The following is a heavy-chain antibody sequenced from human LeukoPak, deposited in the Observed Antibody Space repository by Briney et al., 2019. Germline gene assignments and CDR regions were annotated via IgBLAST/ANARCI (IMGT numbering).Heavy chain of an antibody. J-gene: IGHJ4*02. CDR3: TRDLMDFDYGDKGGNY. D-gene: IGHD4-23*01. CDR1: GFAFSSHW. CDR2: INSDGSNT. V-gene: IGHV3-74*01. Sequence: GESLKISCAASGFAFSSHWMHWVRQVPGKGLVWLSRINSDGSNTIYADSVKGRFTISRDNVKNTLYLQMNSLRAEDTAVYYCTRDLMDFDYGDKGGNYWGQGTLVTVSS.